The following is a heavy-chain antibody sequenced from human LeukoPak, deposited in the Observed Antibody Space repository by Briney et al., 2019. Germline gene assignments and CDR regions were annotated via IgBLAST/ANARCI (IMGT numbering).Heavy chain of an antibody. Sequence: ASVKVSCKASGYTFTNYGIGWVRQAPGQGLVWMGWISVYNGDTNYAQNLQGRVTMTTDTSTSTAYMEMMGLTSGDTAVYYRARGSMVFFDHWGQGTLVAVSS. CDR1: GYTFTNYG. J-gene: IGHJ4*02. CDR3: ARGSMVFFDH. V-gene: IGHV1-18*01. CDR2: ISVYNGDT. D-gene: IGHD2-8*01.